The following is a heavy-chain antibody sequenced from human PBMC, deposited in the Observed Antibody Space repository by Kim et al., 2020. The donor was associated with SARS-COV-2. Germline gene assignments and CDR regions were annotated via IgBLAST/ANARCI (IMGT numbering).Heavy chain of an antibody. J-gene: IGHJ4*02. CDR3: ARALTSGWSYFDY. V-gene: IGHV3-21*04. D-gene: IGHD6-19*01. Sequence: SVQRRFTIPRTNARASLYLQMNSLRAEDTAVYYCARALTSGWSYFDYWGQGTLVTVSS.